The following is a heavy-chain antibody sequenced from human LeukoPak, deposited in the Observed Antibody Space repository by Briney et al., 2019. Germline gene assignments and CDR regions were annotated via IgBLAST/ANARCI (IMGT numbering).Heavy chain of an antibody. J-gene: IGHJ3*02. V-gene: IGHV1-69*05. Sequence: SVKVSCKASGGTFLSYGVTWVRQAPGQGLEWMGSVIPTLKTTNYSQKFQGRVTITTDESTSTAYMELSSLRPEDTAVYYCARASEDPGAFDIWGQGTMVTVSS. CDR2: VIPTLKTT. CDR3: ARASEDPGAFDI. CDR1: GGTFLSYG.